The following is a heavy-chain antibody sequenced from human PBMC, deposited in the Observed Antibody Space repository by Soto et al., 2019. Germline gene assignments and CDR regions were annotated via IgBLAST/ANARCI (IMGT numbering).Heavy chain of an antibody. CDR2: MIPNSGNR. CDR1: GGTFSSYA. CDR3: ALTWHWGLISSHYYYYMDV. Sequence: ASVKVSCKASGGTFSSYAISWVRQAPGQGLEWMGWMIPNSGNRGYAQKFQGRVTMTRNNSISTAYMELSSLRSEDTAVYYCALTWHWGLISSHYYYYMDVWGKGTTVTVSS. D-gene: IGHD3-10*01. J-gene: IGHJ6*03. V-gene: IGHV1-8*02.